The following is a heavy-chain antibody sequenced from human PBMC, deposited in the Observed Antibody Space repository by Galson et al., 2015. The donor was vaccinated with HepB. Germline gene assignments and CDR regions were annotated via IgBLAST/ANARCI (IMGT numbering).Heavy chain of an antibody. CDR2: FYSGGST. V-gene: IGHV3-53*01. J-gene: IGHJ4*02. Sequence: SLRLSCAASGFTVSSYYMNWVRQAPGKGLEWVSVFYSGGSTYYADSVKGRFTISRDNSKNTVYLQMNSLRADDTAVYFCARARGGDYFDYWGQGTLVTVSS. D-gene: IGHD3-10*01. CDR3: ARARGGDYFDY. CDR1: GFTVSSYY.